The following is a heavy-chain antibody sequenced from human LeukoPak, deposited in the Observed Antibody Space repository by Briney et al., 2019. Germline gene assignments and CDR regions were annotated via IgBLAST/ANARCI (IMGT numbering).Heavy chain of an antibody. D-gene: IGHD3-22*01. CDR2: IHHSGST. V-gene: IGHV4-34*01. CDR3: ARGFMAYDSSGYYYVGYFDY. CDR1: GGSFSGYY. Sequence: SETLSLTCAVYGGSFSGYYCSWIRQPPEKGLEWIGEIHHSGSTNYNPSLKSRVTISVDTSKNQFSLNLSSVTAADTAVYYCARGFMAYDSSGYYYVGYFDYWGQGTPVTVSS. J-gene: IGHJ4*02.